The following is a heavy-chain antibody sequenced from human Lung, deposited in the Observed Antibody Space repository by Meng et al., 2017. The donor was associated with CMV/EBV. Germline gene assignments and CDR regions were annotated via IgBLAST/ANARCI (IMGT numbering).Heavy chain of an antibody. V-gene: IGHV1-2*04. CDR1: GYPFTGHY. CDR2: ITPNSGRT. J-gene: IGHJ4*02. Sequence: ASGYPFTGHYLHWVRQAPGHGLEWMGWITPNSGRTNYAEKFQDWVTMSRDTSISTAYMEPSGLKSDDTAVYYCATSRCSGGSCQIDYWGQGSLVTVSS. CDR3: ATSRCSGGSCQIDY. D-gene: IGHD2-15*01.